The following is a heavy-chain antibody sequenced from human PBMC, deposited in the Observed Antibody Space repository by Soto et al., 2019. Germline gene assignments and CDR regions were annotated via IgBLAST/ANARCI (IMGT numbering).Heavy chain of an antibody. J-gene: IGHJ4*02. CDR2: IWYDGSNK. Sequence: GGSLRLSCAASGFTFSSYGMHWVRQAPGKGLEWVAVIWYDGSNKYYADSVKGRFTISRDNSKNTLYLQMNSLRAEDTAVYYCARDIRSTQWLAGYWGQGTLVTVSS. D-gene: IGHD6-19*01. V-gene: IGHV3-33*01. CDR1: GFTFSSYG. CDR3: ARDIRSTQWLAGY.